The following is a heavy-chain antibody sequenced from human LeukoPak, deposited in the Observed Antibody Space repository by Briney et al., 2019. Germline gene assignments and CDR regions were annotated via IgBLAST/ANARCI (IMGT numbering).Heavy chain of an antibody. CDR2: INSSNSYI. J-gene: IGHJ4*02. V-gene: IGHV3-21*01. CDR1: GFTFSSYS. CDR3: ARDQGLLVVAGRFGY. D-gene: IGHD6-19*01. Sequence: GGSLRLSCAASGFTFSSYSMNWVRQAPGKGLEWVSSINSSNSYIYNSYSVKGRFTISRDNAKNSLYLQMNSLRDEDTAVYYCARDQGLLVVAGRFGYWGQGTLVTVSS.